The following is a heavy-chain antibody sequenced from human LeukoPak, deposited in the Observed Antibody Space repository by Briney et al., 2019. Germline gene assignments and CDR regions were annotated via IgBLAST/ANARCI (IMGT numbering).Heavy chain of an antibody. CDR2: INPNDGDT. Sequence: ASVKVSCKASGYTFTDYYMHWVRQAPGQGVEWMGWINPNDGDTNYAQKFQGKVTMTRDTSISTAHMEVSRLRSDDTAVYYCARANFLYCSSSTCLFDYWGQGTLVTVSS. CDR3: ARANFLYCSSSTCLFDY. D-gene: IGHD2-2*01. J-gene: IGHJ4*02. V-gene: IGHV1-2*02. CDR1: GYTFTDYY.